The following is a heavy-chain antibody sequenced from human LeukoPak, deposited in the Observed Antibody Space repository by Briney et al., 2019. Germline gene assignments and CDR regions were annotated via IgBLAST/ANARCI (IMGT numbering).Heavy chain of an antibody. V-gene: IGHV4-39*01. CDR2: IYYRGRT. D-gene: IGHD4-23*01. Sequence: SETLSLTCTVSGGSISRSSYYWGWIRQPPGKGLEWIGSIYYRGRTYYNPSLESRVTISVDTSTNQFSLKLSSVTAADTAVYYCARPVVEGWGYYYGMDVWGQGTTVTVSS. CDR3: ARPVVEGWGYYYGMDV. J-gene: IGHJ6*02. CDR1: GGSISRSSYY.